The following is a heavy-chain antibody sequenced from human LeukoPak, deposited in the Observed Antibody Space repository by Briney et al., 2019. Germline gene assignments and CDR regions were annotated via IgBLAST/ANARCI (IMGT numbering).Heavy chain of an antibody. CDR2: INPNSGGT. D-gene: IGHD6-13*01. J-gene: IGHJ4*02. V-gene: IGHV1-2*02. CDR1: GYTFTSYY. Sequence: ASVKVSCKASGYTFTSYYIHWVRQAPGQGLEWMGWINPNSGGTNYAQKFQGRVTMTRDTSISTAYMELSRLRSDDTAVYYCARGLYSSSWYVGYWGQGTLVTVSS. CDR3: ARGLYSSSWYVGY.